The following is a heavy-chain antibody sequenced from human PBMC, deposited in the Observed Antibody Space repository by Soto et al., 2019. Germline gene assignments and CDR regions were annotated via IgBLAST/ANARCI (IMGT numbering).Heavy chain of an antibody. J-gene: IGHJ4*02. D-gene: IGHD5-12*01. V-gene: IGHV4-34*01. Sequence: QVQLQQWGAGLLKPSETLSLTCAVYGGSFSGYHWSWIRQPPGKGLEWIGEINHSGSTNYNPSLKSRVTISVDTSNNQFSLKLSSVTAADTAVYYCARRYSGYDFDYWGQGTLVTVSS. CDR2: INHSGST. CDR3: ARRYSGYDFDY. CDR1: GGSFSGYH.